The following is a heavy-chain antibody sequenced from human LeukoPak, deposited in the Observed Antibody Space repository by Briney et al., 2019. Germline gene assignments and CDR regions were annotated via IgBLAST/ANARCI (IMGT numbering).Heavy chain of an antibody. J-gene: IGHJ5*02. D-gene: IGHD2-2*01. CDR2: IYASGGT. CDR1: GGSISSYY. CDR3: ARSVRYCSSASCYVNWFDP. Sequence: SETLSLTCTVSGGSISSYYWSWIRQPAGKGLEWIGRIYASGGTNYNPSLKSRLTISVDKSKNQFSLRLSSVTAADTAVYYCARSVRYCSSASCYVNWFDPWGQGTLVTVSS. V-gene: IGHV4-4*07.